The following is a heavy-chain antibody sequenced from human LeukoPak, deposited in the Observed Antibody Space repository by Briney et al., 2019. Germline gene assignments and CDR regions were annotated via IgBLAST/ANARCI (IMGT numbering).Heavy chain of an antibody. CDR2: ISNSSSTI. D-gene: IGHD5-12*01. J-gene: IGHJ4*02. CDR3: AKDSRLWWLRKGVPDY. CDR1: GFTFSSYS. V-gene: IGHV3-48*01. Sequence: QLWGSLRLSCAASGFTFSSYSMNWVRQAPGKGLEWVSYISNSSSTIYYADSVKGRFTISRDNAKNSLYLQMNSLRAEDTAVYYCAKDSRLWWLRKGVPDYWGQGTLVTVSS.